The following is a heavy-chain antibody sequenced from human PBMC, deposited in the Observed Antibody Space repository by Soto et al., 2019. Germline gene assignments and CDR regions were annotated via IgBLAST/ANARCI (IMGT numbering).Heavy chain of an antibody. V-gene: IGHV4-59*01. CDR2: IYYSGST. J-gene: IGHJ4*02. CDR1: GGSISSYY. CDR3: ASSFGDFNFDY. Sequence: QVQLQESGPGLVKPSETLSLSCTVSGGSISSYYWSWIRQPPGKGLEWIGYIYYSGSTNYNPSLKNRVTISVDTSKNQFSLKLSSVTAADTAMYYCASSFGDFNFDYWGQGTLVTVSS. D-gene: IGHD2-21*02.